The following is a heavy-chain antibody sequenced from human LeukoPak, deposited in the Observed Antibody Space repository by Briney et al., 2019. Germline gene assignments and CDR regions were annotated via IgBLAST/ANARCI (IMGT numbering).Heavy chain of an antibody. Sequence: ASVKVSCKASGYTFTSYYIHWVRQAPGQGLEWMGIINPSDGSTSYAQKFQGRVTMTRDTSTSTVFMELSSLRSEDTAVYYCAREYSSGCLDYWGQGTLVTVSS. CDR2: INPSDGST. CDR1: GYTFTSYY. CDR3: AREYSSGCLDY. J-gene: IGHJ4*02. V-gene: IGHV1-46*01. D-gene: IGHD6-19*01.